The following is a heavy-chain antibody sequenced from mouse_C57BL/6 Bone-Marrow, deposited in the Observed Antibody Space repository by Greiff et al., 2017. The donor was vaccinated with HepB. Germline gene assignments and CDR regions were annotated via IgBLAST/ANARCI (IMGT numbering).Heavy chain of an antibody. D-gene: IGHD1-1*02. Sequence: QVPVKQSGAELARPGASVKLSCKASGYTFTSYGISWVKQRTGQGLEWIGEIYPRSGNTYYNEKFKGKATLTTDKSSSTAYMELRNLTSEDSPVYFCARYRTGGRDYWGQGTLVTVSA. V-gene: IGHV1-81*01. CDR3: ARYRTGGRDY. CDR1: GYTFTSYG. J-gene: IGHJ3*01. CDR2: IYPRSGNT.